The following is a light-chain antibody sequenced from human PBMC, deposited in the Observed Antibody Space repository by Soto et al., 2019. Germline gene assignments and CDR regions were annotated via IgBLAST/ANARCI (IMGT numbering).Light chain of an antibody. CDR2: DAS. CDR3: QQYSSAPLT. V-gene: IGKV1-5*01. Sequence: DIQMTQSPSTLSVSVGDRVTITCRASQSVSWWLAWYQQRPGKGPKLLIYDASSLQSGVPSRFSGSGSGTEFTLTISSLQPEDFAVYYCQQYSSAPLTFGQGTKVDIK. J-gene: IGKJ1*01. CDR1: QSVSWW.